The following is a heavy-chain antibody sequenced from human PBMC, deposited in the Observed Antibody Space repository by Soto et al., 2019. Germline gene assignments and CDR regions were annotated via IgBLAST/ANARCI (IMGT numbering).Heavy chain of an antibody. Sequence: GGSLILSCAASGFTFISYGMEWVRQAPGKGLLSVAVISYDGSNKYYADSVKGRFTISRDNSKNTLYLQMNSLRAEDTAVYYCAKQYYYDFWSGYSRYYYGMDVWGQGTTVTVSS. CDR1: GFTFISYG. J-gene: IGHJ6*02. CDR2: ISYDGSNK. CDR3: AKQYYYDFWSGYSRYYYGMDV. D-gene: IGHD3-3*01. V-gene: IGHV3-30*18.